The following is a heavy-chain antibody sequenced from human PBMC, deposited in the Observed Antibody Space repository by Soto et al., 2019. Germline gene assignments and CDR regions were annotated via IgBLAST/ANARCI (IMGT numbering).Heavy chain of an antibody. V-gene: IGHV4-30-2*01. CDR1: GGSISSGGYS. J-gene: IGHJ4*02. Sequence: QLQLQESGSGLVKPSQTLSLTCAVSGGSISSGGYSWSWIRQPPGQVLEWIGYIYQSGSTYYNTSLKSRLTISVDRSKNQFSRKLSSVTSADTAVYYCAAGGGLPRYYWSQGTLFTCSS. D-gene: IGHD5-12*01. CDR2: IYQSGST. CDR3: AAGGGLPRYY.